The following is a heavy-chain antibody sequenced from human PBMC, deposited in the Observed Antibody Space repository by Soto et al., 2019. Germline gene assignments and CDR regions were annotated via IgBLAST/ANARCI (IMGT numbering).Heavy chain of an antibody. CDR1: GFTFSDYY. Sequence: QVQLVESGGGLVKPGGSLRLSCAASGFTFSDYYMSWIRQAPGKGLEWVSYISSSGSTIYYADSVKGRFTISRDNAKNSLYLEKNSLRADDPAVYYCAIKGYSSSPHSPFDYWGQGTLVTVSS. J-gene: IGHJ4*02. D-gene: IGHD6-6*01. CDR3: AIKGYSSSPHSPFDY. V-gene: IGHV3-11*01. CDR2: ISSSGSTI.